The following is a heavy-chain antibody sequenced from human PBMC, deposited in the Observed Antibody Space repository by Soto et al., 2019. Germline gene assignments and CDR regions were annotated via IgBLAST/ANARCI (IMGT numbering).Heavy chain of an antibody. V-gene: IGHV3-21*01. CDR1: GFTFTRYS. CDR2: ISSTTNYI. Sequence: VQLVESGGGVVQPGRSLRLSCEASGFTFTRYSMNWVRQAPGKGLEWVSSISSTTNYIYYADSMKGRFTVSRDNAKNSVYLDMNSLSAEDTAVYYCARESEDLTSNFDYWGQGTLVSVSS. J-gene: IGHJ4*02. CDR3: ARESEDLTSNFDY.